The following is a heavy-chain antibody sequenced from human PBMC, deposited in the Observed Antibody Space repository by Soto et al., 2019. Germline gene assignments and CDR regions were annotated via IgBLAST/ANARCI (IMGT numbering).Heavy chain of an antibody. V-gene: IGHV1-18*01. CDR3: ARTKHPRITSFGVVIAPDGFDP. J-gene: IGHJ5*02. D-gene: IGHD3-3*01. CDR2: ISAYNGNT. CDR1: GYTFTSYG. Sequence: ASVKVSCKASGYTFTSYGISWVRQAPGQGLEWMGWISAYNGNTNYAQKLQGRVTMTTDTSTSTAYMELRSLRSDDTAVYYCARTKHPRITSFGVVIAPDGFDPWGQGTRVTVAS.